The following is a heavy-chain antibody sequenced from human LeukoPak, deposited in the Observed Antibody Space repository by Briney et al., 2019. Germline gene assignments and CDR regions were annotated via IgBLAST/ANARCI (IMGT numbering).Heavy chain of an antibody. Sequence: SEALSLTCTVSGGSISSSCYYWGWIRQPPGKGLEWIGSIYYSGSTYYNPSLKSRVTISVDTSKNQFSLKLSSVTAADTAVYYSRFFKLDDYGDYTGVIIDYWGQGTLVTLSS. CDR3: RFFKLDDYGDYTGVIIDY. D-gene: IGHD4-17*01. CDR1: GGSISSSCYY. J-gene: IGHJ4*02. V-gene: IGHV4-39*01. CDR2: IYYSGST.